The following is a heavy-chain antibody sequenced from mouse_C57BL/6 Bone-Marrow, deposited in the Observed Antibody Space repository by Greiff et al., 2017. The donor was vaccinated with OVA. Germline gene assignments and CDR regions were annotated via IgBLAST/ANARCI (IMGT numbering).Heavy chain of an antibody. J-gene: IGHJ2*01. CDR2: ISGGGGNT. V-gene: IGHV5-9*01. CDR1: GFTFSSYT. CDR3: ARRVLFDY. Sequence: EVMLVESGGGLVKPGGSLKLSCAASGFTFSSYTMSWVRQTPEKRLEWVATISGGGGNTYYPDSVKGRFTISRDNAKNTLYLQMSSLRSEDTALYYCARRVLFDYWGQGTTLTVSS.